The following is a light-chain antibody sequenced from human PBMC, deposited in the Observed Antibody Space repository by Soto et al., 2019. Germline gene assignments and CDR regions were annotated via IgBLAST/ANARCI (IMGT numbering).Light chain of an antibody. Sequence: QSALTQPPSASGSPGQSVTISCTGTSSDVGGHDWVSWYQVHPGKAPQLIIYEVTQRPSGVPDRFSGSKSGNTASLTVSGLQAEHEADYNCCSYAGVTAVFGTGPKLTVL. CDR3: CSYAGVTAV. CDR1: SSDVGGHDW. V-gene: IGLV2-8*01. J-gene: IGLJ1*01. CDR2: EVT.